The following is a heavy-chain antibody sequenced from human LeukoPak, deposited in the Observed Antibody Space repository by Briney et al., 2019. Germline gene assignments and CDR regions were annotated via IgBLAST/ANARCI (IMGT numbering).Heavy chain of an antibody. V-gene: IGHV4-59*01. D-gene: IGHD3-16*02. Sequence: SETLSLTCTVSGGSISSYWSWIRQPPGRRLEWIGYVYYRGTTNYNPSLKSRVAISVDTSKNQFSLKLSSVTAADTAVYYCAREAYDYIWESSRQTDAFDIWGQGIVVTVSS. CDR3: AREAYDYIWESSRQTDAFDI. CDR2: VYYRGTT. CDR1: GGSISSY. J-gene: IGHJ3*02.